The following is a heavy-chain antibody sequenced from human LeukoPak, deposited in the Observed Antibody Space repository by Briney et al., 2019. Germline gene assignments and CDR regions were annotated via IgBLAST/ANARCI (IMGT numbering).Heavy chain of an antibody. Sequence: GSLLLSCAASGFTFSSYEMNWVRQAPGKGLEWVSYISSSGSTIYYADSVKGRFTISRDHSKNTLYLQMNSLRAEDTAVYYCAKESRFSRGFGEPNMDVWGKGTTVTFSS. V-gene: IGHV3-48*03. CDR1: GFTFSSYE. CDR3: AKESRFSRGFGEPNMDV. J-gene: IGHJ6*03. D-gene: IGHD3-10*01. CDR2: ISSSGSTI.